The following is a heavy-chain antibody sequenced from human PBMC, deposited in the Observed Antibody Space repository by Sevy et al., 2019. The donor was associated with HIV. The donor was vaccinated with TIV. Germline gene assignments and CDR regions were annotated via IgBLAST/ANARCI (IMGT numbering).Heavy chain of an antibody. D-gene: IGHD3-22*01. CDR3: TRDDLARNYYARSRYYPGFDP. V-gene: IGHV3-30-3*01. Sequence: GESLKISCAASGFTFSSYAMHWLRQAPGKGLEWVAVISYDGSNKYYADSVKGRFTISRDNSKNTLYLQMNSLRAEDTAVYYCTRDDLARNYYARSRYYPGFDPWGQGTQVTVSS. J-gene: IGHJ5*02. CDR1: GFTFSSYA. CDR2: ISYDGSNK.